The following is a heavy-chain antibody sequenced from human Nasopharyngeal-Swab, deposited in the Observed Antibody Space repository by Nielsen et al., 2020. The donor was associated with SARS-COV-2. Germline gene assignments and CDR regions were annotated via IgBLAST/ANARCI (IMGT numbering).Heavy chain of an antibody. J-gene: IGHJ6*02. CDR3: ARERVSPGTYYYGSGSYYKLYYGMDV. CDR2: TNPSGGST. D-gene: IGHD3-10*01. V-gene: IGHV1-46*01. Sequence: ASVKVSCKASGYTFTSYYMHWVRQAPGQGLEWMGITNPSGGSTSYAQKFQGRVTMTRDTSTSTVYMELSSLRSEDTAVYYCARERVSPGTYYYGSGSYYKLYYGMDVWGQGTTVTVSS. CDR1: GYTFTSYY.